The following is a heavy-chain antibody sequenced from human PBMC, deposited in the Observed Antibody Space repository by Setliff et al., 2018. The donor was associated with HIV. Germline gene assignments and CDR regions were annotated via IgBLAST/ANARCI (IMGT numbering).Heavy chain of an antibody. J-gene: IGHJ3*02. CDR1: GYSISSGYY. V-gene: IGHV4-38-2*02. CDR2: IYHAGNT. CDR3: ARGTTLNVVPDAFDI. Sequence: SETLSLTCTVTGYSISSGYYWTWIRQPPGKGLEWIGYIYHAGNTYYNPSLKSRVTISVDTSKNQISLRLNSLTATDTAVYYCARGTTLNVVPDAFDIWGQGTMVTVSS. D-gene: IGHD4-17*01.